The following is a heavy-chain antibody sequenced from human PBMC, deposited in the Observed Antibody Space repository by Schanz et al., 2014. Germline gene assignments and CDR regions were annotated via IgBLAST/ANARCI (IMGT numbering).Heavy chain of an antibody. CDR1: GFTFSRYN. Sequence: EVQLVESGGGLVQPGRSLRLSCAASGFTFSRYNMNWVRQAPGRGLEWVSSISRSSGRIYYSDSVKGRFTISRDNAKNLVYLQMNSLRAEDTAVYYCARVRYDILTDYYTEYYFDSWGQGTLVAVSS. V-gene: IGHV3-21*06. CDR2: ISRSSGRI. D-gene: IGHD3-9*01. CDR3: ARVRYDILTDYYTEYYFDS. J-gene: IGHJ4*02.